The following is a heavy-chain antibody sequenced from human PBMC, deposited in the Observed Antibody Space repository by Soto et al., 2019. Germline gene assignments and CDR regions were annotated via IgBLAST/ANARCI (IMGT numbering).Heavy chain of an antibody. CDR2: IYYSGST. J-gene: IGHJ1*01. V-gene: IGHV4-31*03. CDR1: GGSISSGGYY. D-gene: IGHD4-17*01. CDR3: ASMVYGDSPDEYFQH. Sequence: SETLSLTCTVSGGSISSGGYYWSWIRQHPGKGLEWIGYIYYSGSTYYNPSLKSRVTISVDTSKNQFSLKLSSVTVADTAVYYCASMVYGDSPDEYFQHWGQGTLVTVS.